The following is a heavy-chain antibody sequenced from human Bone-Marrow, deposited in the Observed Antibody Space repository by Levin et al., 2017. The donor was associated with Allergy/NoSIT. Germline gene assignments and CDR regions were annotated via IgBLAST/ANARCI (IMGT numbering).Heavy chain of an antibody. CDR2: ISYDGSNK. Sequence: LSLPCAASGFTFRSSGMHWVRQAPGKGLEWVAVISYDGSNKYYADSVKGRFTISRDNSKNTLYLQMNSLRAEDTAVYYCAKDREAGGGGWYEYVDYWGQGTLVTVSS. D-gene: IGHD6-19*01. V-gene: IGHV3-30*18. CDR3: AKDREAGGGGWYEYVDY. CDR1: GFTFRSSG. J-gene: IGHJ4*02.